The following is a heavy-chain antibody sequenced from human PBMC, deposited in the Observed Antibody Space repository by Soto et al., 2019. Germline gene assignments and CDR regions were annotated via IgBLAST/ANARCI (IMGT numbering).Heavy chain of an antibody. CDR1: GGSISSGDYY. D-gene: IGHD3-10*01. Sequence: SETLSLTCTVSGGSISSGDYYWSWIRQPPGKGLEWIGYIYYSGSTYYNPSLKSRVTISVDTSKNQFSLKLSSVTAADTAVYYCARDEIYDGSYPEDYYYGMYVCGQGTTVPVSS. CDR3: ARDEIYDGSYPEDYYYGMYV. CDR2: IYYSGST. V-gene: IGHV4-30-4*01. J-gene: IGHJ6*02.